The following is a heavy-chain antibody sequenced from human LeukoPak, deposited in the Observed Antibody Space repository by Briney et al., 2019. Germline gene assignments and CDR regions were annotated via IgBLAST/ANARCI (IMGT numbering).Heavy chain of an antibody. Sequence: GGSLRLSCAASGFTFSSYSMNWVGQAPGKGLEWVSSISSSSSYIYYADSVKGRFTISRDNAKNSLYLQMNNLRAEDTAVYYCARDSSSCCSFDYWGQGTLVTVSS. CDR2: ISSSSSYI. D-gene: IGHD2-2*01. CDR1: GFTFSSYS. V-gene: IGHV3-21*01. J-gene: IGHJ4*02. CDR3: ARDSSSCCSFDY.